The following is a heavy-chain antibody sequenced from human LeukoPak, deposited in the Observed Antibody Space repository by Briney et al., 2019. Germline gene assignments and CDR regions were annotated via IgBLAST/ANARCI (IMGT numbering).Heavy chain of an antibody. J-gene: IGHJ4*01. CDR3: AGAPNRHFFDY. Sequence: SETLSLTCTVSSGSITSYYWSWIRQPPGKGLEYIGHIYYTRTTDYNPSLKSRVTMSVDTSKNQFSLRLISVTASDTAVYFCAGAPNRHFFDYWGHGTLVAVSS. CDR2: IYYTRTT. V-gene: IGHV4-59*01. CDR1: SGSITSYY.